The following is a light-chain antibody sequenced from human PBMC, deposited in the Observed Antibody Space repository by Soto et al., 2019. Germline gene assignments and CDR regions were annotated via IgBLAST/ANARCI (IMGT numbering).Light chain of an antibody. J-gene: IGKJ2*03. CDR1: QSVSTY. Sequence: EIVLTQSPGTLSLSPGERATLSCRASQSVSTYLAWHQQKPGQAPRLLIYAASSRATGIPDRFSGSGSGTDFTLTISRLEPEDFAVYYCQQYGRAYSFGQGPKLEIK. V-gene: IGKV3-20*01. CDR2: AAS. CDR3: QQYGRAYS.